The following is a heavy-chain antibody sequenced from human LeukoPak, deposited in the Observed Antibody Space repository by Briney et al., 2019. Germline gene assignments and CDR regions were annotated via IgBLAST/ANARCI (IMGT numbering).Heavy chain of an antibody. CDR3: ARGGSSGYYSVGAFDI. CDR1: GGTFSSYA. V-gene: IGHV1-69*04. D-gene: IGHD3-22*01. J-gene: IGHJ3*02. Sequence: SVKVSCKASGGTFSSYAISWVRQAPREVLEWMGRIIPILGIANYAQKFQGRVTITADKSTSTAYMELSSLRSEDTAVYYCARGGSSGYYSVGAFDIWGQGTMVTVYS. CDR2: IIPILGIA.